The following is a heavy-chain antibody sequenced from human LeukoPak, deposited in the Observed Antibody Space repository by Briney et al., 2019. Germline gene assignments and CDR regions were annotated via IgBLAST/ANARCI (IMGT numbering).Heavy chain of an antibody. CDR2: MKDDGSDE. CDR1: DFSFSDST. CDR3: VVGGAGGGYFPN. V-gene: IGHV3-7*01. J-gene: IGHJ1*01. D-gene: IGHD3-16*01. Sequence: PGGSQRLSCAAFDFSFSDSTMSWVRQAAGKGLEWVAKMKDDGSDEKYVDSVKGRFTISRDNAKNSLYLQMNSLRPEDTAVYFCVVGGAGGGYFPNWGQGSLVIVSS.